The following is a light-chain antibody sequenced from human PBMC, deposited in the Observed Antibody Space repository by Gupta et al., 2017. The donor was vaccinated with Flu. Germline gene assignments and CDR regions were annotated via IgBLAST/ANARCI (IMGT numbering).Light chain of an antibody. CDR2: GNN. Sequence: SVLPQPPSVSGPPGPRVTISCTGSSANIREDYDVHWYQQLPGTAPKLLIYGNNSRPSGVPDRFSGSKSGTSASLAITGLQAEDEADYYCQSYDSSLSGWVFGGGTKVTVL. CDR1: SANIREDYD. V-gene: IGLV1-40*01. CDR3: QSYDSSLSGWV. J-gene: IGLJ3*02.